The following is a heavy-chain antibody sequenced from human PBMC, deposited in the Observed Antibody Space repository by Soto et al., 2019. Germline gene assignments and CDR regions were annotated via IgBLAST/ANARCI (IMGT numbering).Heavy chain of an antibody. Sequence: QVQLVESGGGVVQPGRSLRLSCAASGFSFSTYAMHWVRQAPGKGLEWVAVISYDGTDKYYADSVGGRFTISRDNSKNTLFLQMSSLRAEDTAVYYCARPPAPFKLLSYSDYWGQGTLVTVSS. D-gene: IGHD2-2*01. CDR3: ARPPAPFKLLSYSDY. CDR1: GFSFSTYA. CDR2: ISYDGTDK. V-gene: IGHV3-30-3*01. J-gene: IGHJ4*02.